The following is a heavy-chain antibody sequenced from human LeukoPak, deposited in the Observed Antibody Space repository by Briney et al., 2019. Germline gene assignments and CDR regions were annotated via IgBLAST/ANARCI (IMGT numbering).Heavy chain of an antibody. CDR1: GGYLISDDYY. J-gene: IGHJ4*02. CDR3: ARESTGRVGKADDS. CDR2: VSHRGST. Sequence: SETLSLTCTVSGGYLISDDYYWAWIRQPPGKGLEWIGSVSHRGSTYYSPSLRSRLTISVDTHNNQFSLAISSVTAADTAMYYCARESTGRVGKADDSWGQGALVTVSS. V-gene: IGHV4-39*07. D-gene: IGHD3-10*01.